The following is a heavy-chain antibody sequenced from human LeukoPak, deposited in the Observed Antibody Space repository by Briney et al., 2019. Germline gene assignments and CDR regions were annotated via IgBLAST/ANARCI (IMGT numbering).Heavy chain of an antibody. CDR1: GYTFTGYY. V-gene: IGHV1-2*02. Sequence: ASVKVSCKASGYTFTGYYMHWVRQAPGQGLEWMGWINPNSGGTNYAQKFQGRVTMNRDTSISTAYMELSRLRSDDTAVYYCATPIGGYCSGGSCYPGALEADYWGQGTLVTVSS. CDR2: INPNSGGT. D-gene: IGHD2-15*01. J-gene: IGHJ4*02. CDR3: ATPIGGYCSGGSCYPGALEADY.